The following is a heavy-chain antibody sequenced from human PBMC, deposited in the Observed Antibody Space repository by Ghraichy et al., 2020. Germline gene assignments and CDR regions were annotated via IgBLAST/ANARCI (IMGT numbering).Heavy chain of an antibody. CDR3: VRTMGDGYNFGFAY. J-gene: IGHJ4*02. V-gene: IGHV4-30-4*01. CDR2: MSYSGGT. CDR1: GGSISRGDYY. D-gene: IGHD5-24*01. Sequence: SETLSLTCTVSGGSISRGDYYWGWIRQPPGKGLEWITYMSYSGGTYYNPSLKSRVTISLDTSNNQFSLKLNSVTAADTAMYYCVRTMGDGYNFGFAYWGQGTLVTVSS.